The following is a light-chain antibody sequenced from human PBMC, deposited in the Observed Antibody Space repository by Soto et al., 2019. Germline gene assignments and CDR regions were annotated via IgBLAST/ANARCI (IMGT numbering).Light chain of an antibody. CDR2: DVS. CDR1: GSDVGGYDY. CDR3: SSYRSGSALFV. J-gene: IGLJ1*01. V-gene: IGLV2-14*03. Sequence: QSVLAQPASMSGSPGQSITISCTGTGSDVGGYDYVSWYQQHPGKAPKFIIYDVSNRPSGVSNRFSGSKSGNTASLTISGLQAEDEADYYCSSYRSGSALFVFGSGTKLTVL.